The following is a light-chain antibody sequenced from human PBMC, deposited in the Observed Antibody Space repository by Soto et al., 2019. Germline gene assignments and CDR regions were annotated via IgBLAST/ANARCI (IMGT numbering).Light chain of an antibody. CDR1: QSVSSN. J-gene: IGKJ5*01. V-gene: IGKV3D-15*01. Sequence: IVLTQSPCTLSVSPVERPTRSFIASQSVSSNLALHQQRPGQAPRLLNYGASTRATGVPARFSGGGSGTEFTLTITSLQSEDFAVYWCQQYNNWPLTFGPGTRLEIK. CDR3: QQYNNWPLT. CDR2: GAS.